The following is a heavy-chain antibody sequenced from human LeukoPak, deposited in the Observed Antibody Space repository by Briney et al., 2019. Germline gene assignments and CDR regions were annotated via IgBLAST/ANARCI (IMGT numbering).Heavy chain of an antibody. CDR3: AKDYSKTSYYGSGTYYRPKWFDP. V-gene: IGHV3-30*02. CDR2: IRYDGGNK. Sequence: GGSLRLSCAASGFTFSSYGMHWVRQAPGKGLEWVAFIRYDGGNKYYADSVKGRFTISRDNSKNTLYLQMNSLRAEDTAVYYCAKDYSKTSYYGSGTYYRPKWFDPWGQGTLVTVSS. D-gene: IGHD3-10*01. CDR1: GFTFSSYG. J-gene: IGHJ5*02.